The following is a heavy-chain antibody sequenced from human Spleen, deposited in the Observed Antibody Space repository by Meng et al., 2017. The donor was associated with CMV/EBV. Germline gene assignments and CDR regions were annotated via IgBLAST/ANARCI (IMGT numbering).Heavy chain of an antibody. V-gene: IGHV1-69*05. D-gene: IGHD3-3*01. J-gene: IGHJ6*02. CDR1: FSSYA. CDR3: ARDPTIFGVVTPTPGMDV. Sequence: FSSYATSWVRQAPGQGLEWMGGIIPIFGTANSAQKFQGRVTITTDDSTSTAYMELSSLRSEDTAVYYCARDPTIFGVVTPTPGMDVWGQGTTVTVSS. CDR2: IIPIFGTA.